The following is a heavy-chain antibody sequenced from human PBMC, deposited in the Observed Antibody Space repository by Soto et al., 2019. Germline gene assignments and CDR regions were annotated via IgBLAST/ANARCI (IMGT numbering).Heavy chain of an antibody. CDR2: IYHTGST. Sequence: SETLSLTCTVSGYSISTVYFWSLVRQPPEKELEWIATIYHTGSTYYNPSLKSRVTISVDTSKNQFSLKLTSVTAADTALYYCARVLSEKWFHPWGKGTLATAPQ. V-gene: IGHV4-38-2*02. CDR1: GYSISTVYF. J-gene: IGHJ5*02. CDR3: ARVLSEKWFHP.